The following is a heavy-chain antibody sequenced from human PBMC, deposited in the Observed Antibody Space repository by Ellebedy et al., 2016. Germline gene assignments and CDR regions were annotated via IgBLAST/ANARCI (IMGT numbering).Heavy chain of an antibody. CDR3: ARTLNWNGHFDY. Sequence: SETLSLTCTVSGGSISSGGYYWGWIRQHPGKGLEWIGYIYYSGSTNYNPSLKNRVTISVDTSKNQFSLKLSSVTAADTAVYYCARTLNWNGHFDYWGQGTLVTVSS. CDR2: IYYSGST. D-gene: IGHD1-1*01. CDR1: GGSISSGGYY. V-gene: IGHV4-61*08. J-gene: IGHJ4*02.